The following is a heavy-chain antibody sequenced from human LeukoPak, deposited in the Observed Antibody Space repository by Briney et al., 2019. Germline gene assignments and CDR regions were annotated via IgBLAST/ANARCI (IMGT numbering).Heavy chain of an antibody. Sequence: PGGSLRLSCAASGFTFGDYTMHWVRKAPGKGLEWVSLISWDGGSTSYADSVKGRFTISRDNSKNSLYLQMNSLRTEDTALYYCAKDKGDGYNGLGAFDIWGQGTMVTVSS. CDR1: GFTFGDYT. CDR3: AKDKGDGYNGLGAFDI. J-gene: IGHJ3*02. CDR2: ISWDGGST. V-gene: IGHV3-43*01. D-gene: IGHD5-24*01.